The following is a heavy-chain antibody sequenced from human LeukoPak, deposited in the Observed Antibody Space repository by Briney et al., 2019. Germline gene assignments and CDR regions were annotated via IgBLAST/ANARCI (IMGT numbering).Heavy chain of an antibody. J-gene: IGHJ4*02. Sequence: GASVKVSCKASGYTFTSYGISWVRQAPGQGLEWMGWISAYNGNTNYAQKLQGRVTMTTDTSTSTAYMELRSLRSDDTAVYYCARNKYYDILTGYSQLGFDYWGQGTLVTVSS. CDR3: ARNKYYDILTGYSQLGFDY. V-gene: IGHV1-18*01. D-gene: IGHD3-9*01. CDR1: GYTFTSYG. CDR2: ISAYNGNT.